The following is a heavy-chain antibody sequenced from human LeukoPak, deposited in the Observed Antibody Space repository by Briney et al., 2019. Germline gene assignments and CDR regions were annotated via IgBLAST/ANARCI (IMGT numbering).Heavy chain of an antibody. Sequence: PGGSLRLSCAASGFTFSSSGMIWVRQAPGKGLEWVSAISGTGDRTYHADSVKGRFTISRDNSKNTLYLHMNSLRAEDTAVYYCAKGGLVHRFDPWGQGTLVTVSS. CDR1: GFTFSSSG. CDR3: AKGGLVHRFDP. J-gene: IGHJ5*02. CDR2: ISGTGDRT. V-gene: IGHV3-23*01.